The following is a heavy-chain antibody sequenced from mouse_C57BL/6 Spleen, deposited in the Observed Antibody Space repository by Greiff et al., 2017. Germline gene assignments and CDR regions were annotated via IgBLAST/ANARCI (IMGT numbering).Heavy chain of an antibody. D-gene: IGHD2-1*01. V-gene: IGHV5-17*01. CDR1: GFTFSDYG. CDR3: AKRAYGNAMDY. J-gene: IGHJ4*01. CDR2: ISSGSSTI. Sequence: EVHLVESGGGLVKPGGSLKLSCAASGFTFSDYGMHWVRQAPEKGLEWVAYISSGSSTIYYADTVKGRFTISRDNAKNTLFLQMTSLRSEDTAMYYCAKRAYGNAMDYWGQGTSVTVSS.